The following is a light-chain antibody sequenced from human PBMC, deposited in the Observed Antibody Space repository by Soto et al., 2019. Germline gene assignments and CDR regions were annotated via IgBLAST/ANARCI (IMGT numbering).Light chain of an antibody. CDR1: QSVSSY. Sequence: EIVLTQPPATLSLSPGERATLSCRASQSVSSYLAWYQQKPGQAPRLLIYDASNRATGIPARFSGSGSGTDFTLTISSLESEDFAVYYCQQRSNFITFGQGTRLEV. V-gene: IGKV3-11*01. CDR2: DAS. J-gene: IGKJ5*01. CDR3: QQRSNFIT.